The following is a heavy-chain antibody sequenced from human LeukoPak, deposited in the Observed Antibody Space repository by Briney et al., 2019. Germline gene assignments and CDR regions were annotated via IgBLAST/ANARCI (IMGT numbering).Heavy chain of an antibody. J-gene: IGHJ6*02. CDR3: ARDQDYSNFPYYYYYGMDA. CDR1: GFTFDDYG. V-gene: IGHV3-20*04. Sequence: GGSLRLSCAASGFTFDDYGMSWVRQAPGKGLEWVSGINWNGGSTGYADSVKGRFTISRDNAKNSLYLQMNSLRAEDTAVYYCARDQDYSNFPYYYYYGMDAWGQGTTVTVSS. CDR2: INWNGGST. D-gene: IGHD4-4*01.